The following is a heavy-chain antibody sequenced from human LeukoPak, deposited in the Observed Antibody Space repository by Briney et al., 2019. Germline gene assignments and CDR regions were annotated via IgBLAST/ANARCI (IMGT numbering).Heavy chain of an antibody. CDR1: GYTFTSYD. CDR2: MNPNSGNT. V-gene: IGHV1-8*01. D-gene: IGHD4-17*01. J-gene: IGHJ4*02. Sequence: ASVTVSCKASGYTFTSYDINWVRQATGQGLEWMGWMNPNSGNTGYAQKFQGRVTMTRNTSISTAYMELSSLRSEDTAVYYCARISIYGDYDDYWGQGTLVTVSS. CDR3: ARISIYGDYDDY.